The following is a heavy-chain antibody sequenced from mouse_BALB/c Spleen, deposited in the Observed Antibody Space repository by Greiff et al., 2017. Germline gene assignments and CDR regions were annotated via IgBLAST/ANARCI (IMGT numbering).Heavy chain of an antibody. CDR2: INPGSGGT. CDR3: ARLGDYAMDY. V-gene: IGHV1-54*01. J-gene: IGHJ4*01. Sequence: QVQLKQSGAELVRPGTSVKVSCKASGYAFTNYLIEWVKQRPGQGLEWIGVINPGSGGTNYNEKFKGKATLTADKSSSTAYMQLSSLTSDDSAVYFCARLGDYAMDYWGQGTSVTVSS. CDR1: GYAFTNYL.